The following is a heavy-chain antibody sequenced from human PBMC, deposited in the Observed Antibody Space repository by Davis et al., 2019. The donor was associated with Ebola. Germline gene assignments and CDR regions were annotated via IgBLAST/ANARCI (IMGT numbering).Heavy chain of an antibody. J-gene: IGHJ5*02. Sequence: SETLSLTCAVYGGSFSGYYWSWIRQPPGKGLEWIGEINHSGSTNYNPSLKSRVTISVDTSKNQFSLKLSSVTAADTAVYYCAREWVLWGRFDPWGQGTLVTVSS. D-gene: IGHD3-16*01. CDR3: AREWVLWGRFDP. V-gene: IGHV4-34*01. CDR2: INHSGST. CDR1: GGSFSGYY.